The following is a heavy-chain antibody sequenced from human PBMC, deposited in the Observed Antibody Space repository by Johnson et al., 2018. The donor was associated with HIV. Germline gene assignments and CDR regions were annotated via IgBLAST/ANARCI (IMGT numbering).Heavy chain of an antibody. Sequence: QVQLVESGGGVVQPGRSLRLSCAASGFTFSSYAMHWVRPAPGKGLEWVAVISYDGSNEYYADSVKGRFTISRDNSKNTLYLHMSSLRAEDTALYYCARDSFIAVTLSDAFDIWGQGTVVTVSS. CDR2: ISYDGSNE. D-gene: IGHD6-19*01. CDR3: ARDSFIAVTLSDAFDI. V-gene: IGHV3-30-3*01. J-gene: IGHJ3*02. CDR1: GFTFSSYA.